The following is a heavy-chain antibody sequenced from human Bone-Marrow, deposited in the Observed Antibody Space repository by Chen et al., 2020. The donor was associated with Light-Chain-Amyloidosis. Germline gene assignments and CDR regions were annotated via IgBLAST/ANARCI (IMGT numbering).Heavy chain of an antibody. D-gene: IGHD3-22*01. CDR2: ISPDGRNE. V-gene: IGHV3-30*04. CDR3: AEDLNYYGGLFDY. CDR1: RFTFNTYA. J-gene: IGHJ4*02. Sequence: SGGGVVQPGRSLTLSCAASRFTFNTYAMHWVRQAPDKGLEWVAVISPDGRNENYADSVKGRFTISRDNSKSTLFLQMNSLRAEDTAVYYCAEDLNYYGGLFDYWGQGALVTVSS.